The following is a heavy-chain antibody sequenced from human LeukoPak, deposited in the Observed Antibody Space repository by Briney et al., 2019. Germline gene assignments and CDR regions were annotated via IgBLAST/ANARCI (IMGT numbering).Heavy chain of an antibody. V-gene: IGHV4-4*07. D-gene: IGHD3-22*01. CDR1: GGSISSYY. CDR3: ARVRYSDSSVLTRKRSYYFDY. Sequence: SETLSLTCTVSGGSISSYYWSWIRQPAGKGPESIGHISTGGSTNYNPSLKSRVTMSVDTSKNQFSLKLSSVTAADTAVYYCARVRYSDSSVLTRKRSYYFDYWGQGTLVTVSS. J-gene: IGHJ4*02. CDR2: ISTGGST.